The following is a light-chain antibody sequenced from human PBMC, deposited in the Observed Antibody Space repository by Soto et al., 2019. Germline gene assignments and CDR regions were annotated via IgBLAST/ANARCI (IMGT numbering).Light chain of an antibody. J-gene: IGKJ5*01. CDR1: QSVSSY. V-gene: IGKV3D-20*01. CDR3: QQYGNSPQIT. CDR2: DSS. Sequence: VLTQSPATLSLSPGERATLSCGASQSVSSYLAWYQQKPGLAPRLVIYDSSIRATGIPDRFSGSGSGTDFTLTISRLEPEDFAMYFCQQYGNSPQITFGQGTRLEI.